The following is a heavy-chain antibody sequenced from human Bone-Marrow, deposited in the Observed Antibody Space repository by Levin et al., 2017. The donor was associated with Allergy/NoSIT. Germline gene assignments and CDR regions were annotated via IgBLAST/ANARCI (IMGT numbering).Heavy chain of an antibody. CDR3: ARDAANFWNAYYLSWDS. CDR1: GFTFSNYG. J-gene: IGHJ4*02. V-gene: IGHV3-33*01. Sequence: GGSLRLSCVASGFTFSNYGIHWVRQAPGKGLEWVAAMWYDERNKYYSESVKGRFTVSGDNSKNTLFLQINSLRVEDTAMYYCARDAANFWNAYYLSWDSWGQGTLVTVSS. D-gene: IGHD3-3*01. CDR2: MWYDERNK.